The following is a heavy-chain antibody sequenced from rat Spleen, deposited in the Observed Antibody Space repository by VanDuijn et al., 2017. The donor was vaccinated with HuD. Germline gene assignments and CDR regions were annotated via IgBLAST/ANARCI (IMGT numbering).Heavy chain of an antibody. CDR3: ARPSYGYPFAY. V-gene: IGHV5-7*01. Sequence: EVQLVESGGGLVQPGRSLKLSCAASGFTFSDYNIAWVRQAPKKCREWVATITYDGSSTYYRDSVKGRFTISRDNAKSTLYLQMDSLRSEDTATYYCARPSYGYPFAYWGQGTLVTVSS. CDR2: ITYDGSST. D-gene: IGHD1-7*01. J-gene: IGHJ3*01. CDR1: GFTFSDYN.